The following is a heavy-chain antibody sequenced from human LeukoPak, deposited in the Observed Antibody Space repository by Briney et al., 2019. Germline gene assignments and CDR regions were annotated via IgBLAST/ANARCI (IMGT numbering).Heavy chain of an antibody. V-gene: IGHV4-59*01. CDR2: IYYSGST. Sequence: SETLSLTCTVSGGSISSYYWSWIRQPPGKGLEWIGYIYYSGSTSYNPSLKSRVTISVDTSNNQFSLKLSSVTAADTAVYYCAKGTIAAAGTGEDWGQGTLVTVSS. CDR1: GGSISSYY. CDR3: AKGTIAAAGTGED. J-gene: IGHJ4*02. D-gene: IGHD6-13*01.